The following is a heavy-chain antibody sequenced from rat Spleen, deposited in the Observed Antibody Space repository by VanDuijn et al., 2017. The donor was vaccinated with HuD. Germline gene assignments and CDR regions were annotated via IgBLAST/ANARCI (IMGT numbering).Heavy chain of an antibody. CDR2: MWSDGDT. D-gene: IGHD1-4*01. J-gene: IGHJ2*01. Sequence: QVQLKESGPGLVQPSQTLSLTCTVSGFSLTNNDLQWVRQPPGKGLEWMGVMWSDGDTSYNSALKSRLSISRDTSKSQVFLKMNSLQTEDTAIYYCTRSRGYPGIAFDYWGQGVMVTVSS. CDR1: GFSLTNND. CDR3: TRSRGYPGIAFDY. V-gene: IGHV2-32*01.